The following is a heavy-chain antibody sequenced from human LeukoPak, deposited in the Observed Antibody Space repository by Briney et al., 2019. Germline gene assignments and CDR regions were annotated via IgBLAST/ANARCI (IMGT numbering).Heavy chain of an antibody. D-gene: IGHD4-17*01. CDR1: GHIFTVDS. J-gene: IGHJ4*02. Sequence: GASVKVSCTASGHIFTVDSIHWVRQAPGQGLEWMGWTHLNGGGTYRAQKFQDRVTMTKGTSIGTAYLELSTMTSDDTAVYYCATPYGDLNDYWGQGTLVTVSS. CDR2: THLNGGGT. CDR3: ATPYGDLNDY. V-gene: IGHV1-2*02.